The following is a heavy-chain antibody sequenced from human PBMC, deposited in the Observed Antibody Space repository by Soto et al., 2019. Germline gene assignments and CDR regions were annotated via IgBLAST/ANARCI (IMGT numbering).Heavy chain of an antibody. J-gene: IGHJ4*02. D-gene: IGHD1-7*01. Sequence: ASVKVSCKASGYTFTSYGISWVRQAPGQRLEWMEWISAYNGNTNYAQKLQGRVTMTTDTSTSTAYMELRSLRSVDTAVYYCARSITGTTFDDWGQGTLVTVSS. CDR3: ARSITGTTFDD. CDR1: GYTFTSYG. CDR2: ISAYNGNT. V-gene: IGHV1-18*01.